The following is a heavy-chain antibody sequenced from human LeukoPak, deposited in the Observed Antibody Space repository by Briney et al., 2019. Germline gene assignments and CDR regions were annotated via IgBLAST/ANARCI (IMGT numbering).Heavy chain of an antibody. CDR3: ARARGGYDGYYFDY. CDR1: GGSFSGYY. J-gene: IGHJ4*02. D-gene: IGHD5-12*01. Sequence: SETLSLTCAVYGGSFSGYYWSWIRQPPGKGLEWIGEINHSGSTNYNPSLKSRVTISVDTSKNQFSLKLSSVTAADTAVYYCARARGGYDGYYFDYWGQGTLVTVSS. V-gene: IGHV4-34*09. CDR2: INHSGST.